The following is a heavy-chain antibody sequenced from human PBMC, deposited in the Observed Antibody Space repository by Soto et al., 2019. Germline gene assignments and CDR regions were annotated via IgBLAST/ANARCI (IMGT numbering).Heavy chain of an antibody. Sequence: QVQLQESGPGLVKPSQTLSLTCSVSGGSVSTNSYYWSWIRQHPRKGLEWIGYIYSTGDSYYNPSLKSRVSISLDTSKNQFSLDLTSMTAADTAVYYCARARPVVRALPYFDYWGRGTLVTVSS. CDR1: GGSVSTNSYY. V-gene: IGHV4-31*03. CDR2: IYSTGDS. D-gene: IGHD3-10*01. J-gene: IGHJ4*02. CDR3: ARARPVVRALPYFDY.